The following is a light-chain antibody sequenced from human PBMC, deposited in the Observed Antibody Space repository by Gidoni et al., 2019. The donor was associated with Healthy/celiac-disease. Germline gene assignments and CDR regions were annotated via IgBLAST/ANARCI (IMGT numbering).Light chain of an antibody. Sequence: QSVLTHPPSASGTPGQRVHISCSGSSSNIGSNTVNWYQQLPGTAPKLLIYSNNQRPSGVPDRFSGSKSGTSASLAISGLQSEDEADYYCAAWDDSLNGWVFGGGTKLTVL. J-gene: IGLJ3*02. CDR3: AAWDDSLNGWV. CDR1: SSNIGSNT. V-gene: IGLV1-44*01. CDR2: SNN.